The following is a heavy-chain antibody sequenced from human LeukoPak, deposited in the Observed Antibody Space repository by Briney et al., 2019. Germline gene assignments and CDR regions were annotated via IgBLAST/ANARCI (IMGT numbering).Heavy chain of an antibody. CDR2: INSDGRST. V-gene: IGHV3-74*01. Sequence: PGGSLRLSCAAPGFTFSSYWMHWVRQAPGKGLVWVSRINSDGRSTTYADSVKGRFTISRDNAKNTLYLQMNSLRAEDTAVYYCAREYYYDNYFDYWGQGTLVTVSS. J-gene: IGHJ4*02. CDR3: AREYYYDNYFDY. CDR1: GFTFSSYW. D-gene: IGHD3-22*01.